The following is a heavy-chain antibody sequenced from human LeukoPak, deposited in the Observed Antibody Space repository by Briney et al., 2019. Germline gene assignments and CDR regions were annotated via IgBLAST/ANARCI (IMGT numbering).Heavy chain of an antibody. Sequence: GGSLRLSCAASGFTVSNNYMSWVRQAPGKGLEWVSLIYSGGSTYYADSVKGRFTISRDNSKNTLYLQMNSLRAEDTAVYYCARDPYSGAYSEGYYYYYMDVWGTGTTVTVSS. CDR3: ARDPYSGAYSEGYYYYYMDV. CDR2: IYSGGST. D-gene: IGHD1-26*01. J-gene: IGHJ6*03. CDR1: GFTVSNNY. V-gene: IGHV3-66*01.